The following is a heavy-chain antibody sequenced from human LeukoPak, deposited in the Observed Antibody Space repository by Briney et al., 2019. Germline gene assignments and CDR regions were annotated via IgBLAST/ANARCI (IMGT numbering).Heavy chain of an antibody. CDR1: GFTFSSYS. CDR2: MSSSSSTI. V-gene: IGHV3-48*01. CDR3: ARGGGSYYYGLDV. J-gene: IGHJ6*02. Sequence: PGGSLRLSCAASGFTFSSYSMNWVRQAPGKGLEWVSYMSSSSSTIYYADSVKGRFTISRDNAKSSLYLQVNSLRAEDTAVYYCARGGGSYYYGLDVWGQGTTVTVSS. D-gene: IGHD1-26*01.